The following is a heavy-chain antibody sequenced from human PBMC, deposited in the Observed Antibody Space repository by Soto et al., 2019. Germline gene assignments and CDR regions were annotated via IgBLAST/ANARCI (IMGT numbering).Heavy chain of an antibody. CDR1: GFTFGFNA. CDR3: VRRYCSSTSCTFDF. CDR2: ISAGGVST. V-gene: IGHV3-23*01. J-gene: IGHJ4*02. Sequence: TGGSLRLSCAATGFTFGFNALSWVRQAPGKGLEWVSSISAGGVSTNYADSVRGRFTISRDNSKNTLYLQMDSLRAEDTAVYYCVRRYCSSTSCTFDFWGQGALVTVSS. D-gene: IGHD2-2*01.